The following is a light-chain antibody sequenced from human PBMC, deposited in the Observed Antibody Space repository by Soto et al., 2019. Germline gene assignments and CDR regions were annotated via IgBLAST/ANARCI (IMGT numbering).Light chain of an antibody. V-gene: IGKV3-20*01. J-gene: IGKJ3*01. Sequence: IVLTQSPGTLSLTPGERATLSCRASQSVSSSYLAWDQQQPGQAPRLLVYGASSRATGIPYRFSGSGSGTDFTLTLSSLEPEDSSVYYCQQYGSTTPFTFGPGTRVDIK. CDR3: QQYGSTTPFT. CDR1: QSVSSSY. CDR2: GAS.